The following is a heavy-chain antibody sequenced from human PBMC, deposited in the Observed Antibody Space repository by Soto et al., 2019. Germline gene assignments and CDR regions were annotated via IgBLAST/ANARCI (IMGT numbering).Heavy chain of an antibody. CDR1: GGSISSGGYS. V-gene: IGHV4-30-2*06. Sequence: SETLSLTCTVSGGSISSGGYSWTWIRQSPGKGLEWIGYTYQSGSAYYNPSLKSRVTISVDRSKNQFSLNLTSVTAADTAFYYCVSCEGSYQYGVDVWGQGTTVTVSS. CDR3: VSCEGSYQYGVDV. J-gene: IGHJ6*02. CDR2: TYQSGSA.